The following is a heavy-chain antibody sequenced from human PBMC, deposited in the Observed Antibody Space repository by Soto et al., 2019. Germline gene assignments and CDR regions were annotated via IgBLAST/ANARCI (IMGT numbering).Heavy chain of an antibody. Sequence: QVQLQESGPGLVKPSQTLSLTCTVSGGSISSGDYYWSWIRQPPGKGLEWIGYIYYSGSTYYNPSLKRRVTISVDTSKNHCSRKLRSVTAADTAVYYCATIKLGSDRLDYWGQGTLVTVSS. CDR2: IYYSGST. J-gene: IGHJ4*02. V-gene: IGHV4-30-4*01. CDR3: ATIKLGSDRLDY. CDR1: GGSISSGDYY. D-gene: IGHD3-10*01.